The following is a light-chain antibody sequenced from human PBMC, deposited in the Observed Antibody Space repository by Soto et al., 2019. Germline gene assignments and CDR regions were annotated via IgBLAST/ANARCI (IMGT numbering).Light chain of an antibody. Sequence: EIVLTQSPGTLSLSPGEGATLSCRASQSVGTNYLAWYQQKPGQAPRLLVYGASSRATGIPDRFSGSGSETDFSLTISRLEPEDFAVYYCQHYVTSPPGVIFGPGTKVDIK. CDR1: QSVGTNY. CDR3: QHYVTSPPGVI. CDR2: GAS. V-gene: IGKV3-20*01. J-gene: IGKJ3*01.